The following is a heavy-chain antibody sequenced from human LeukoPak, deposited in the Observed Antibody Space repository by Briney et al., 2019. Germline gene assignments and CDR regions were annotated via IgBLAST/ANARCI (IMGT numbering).Heavy chain of an antibody. D-gene: IGHD3-10*01. CDR1: GFTFSSCA. CDR2: ISGSGGST. V-gene: IGHV3-23*01. CDR3: AKDQNYYGSGGPDDY. J-gene: IGHJ4*02. Sequence: PGGSLRLSCAVSGFTFSSCAMNWVRQPPGKGLEWVSVISGSGGSTHYADSVKGRFTISRDNSNNTLYLQMNSLRAEDTALYYCAKDQNYYGSGGPDDYWGQGTLVTVSS.